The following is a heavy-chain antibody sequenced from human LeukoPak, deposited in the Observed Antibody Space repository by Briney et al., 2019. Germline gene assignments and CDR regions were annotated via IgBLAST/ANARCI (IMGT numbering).Heavy chain of an antibody. D-gene: IGHD3-10*01. Sequence: PSETLSLTCTVSGGSISSYYWSWIRQPPGKGLEWIGYIYYSGSTNNNPSLKSRVTISVDTSKNQFSLKLSSVTAADTVVYYCARDYGSGSYFYYWGQGTLVTVSS. V-gene: IGHV4-59*01. CDR1: GGSISSYY. CDR3: ARDYGSGSYFYY. J-gene: IGHJ4*02. CDR2: IYYSGST.